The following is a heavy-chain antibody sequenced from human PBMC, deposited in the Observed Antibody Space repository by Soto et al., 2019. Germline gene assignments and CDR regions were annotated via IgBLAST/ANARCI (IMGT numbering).Heavy chain of an antibody. D-gene: IGHD2-2*01. V-gene: IGHV4-39*01. J-gene: IGHJ6*02. CDR1: GGSIRSSSYY. CDR2: IYYNGNN. Sequence: TSETLSLTCTVSGGSIRSSSYYWGWIRQPPGKGLEWIGRIYYNGNNYYNPSLKSRVTISVDTSKNQFSLRLTSVTAADTAVYYCEILAGYCSTNGCHGDYAMDVWGQGTTVTVSS. CDR3: EILAGYCSTNGCHGDYAMDV.